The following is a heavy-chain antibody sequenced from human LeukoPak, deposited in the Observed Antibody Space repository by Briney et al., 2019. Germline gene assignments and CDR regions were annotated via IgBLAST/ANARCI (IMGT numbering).Heavy chain of an antibody. J-gene: IGHJ4*02. CDR3: ARAVTSKDGY. CDR2: LNEDGSKR. Sequence: GGSLRLSCAASGFAFSSYWMTWVRQAPGKGLEWVASLNEDGSKRSYVGSVKGRFTISRDNAQNSVFLQMNSLTAEDTAVYYCARAVTSKDGYWGQGTLVTVSS. V-gene: IGHV3-7*03. CDR1: GFAFSSYW.